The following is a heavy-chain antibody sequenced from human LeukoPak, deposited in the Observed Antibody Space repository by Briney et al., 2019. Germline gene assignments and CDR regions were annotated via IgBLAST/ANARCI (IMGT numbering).Heavy chain of an antibody. Sequence: GGSLRLSCATSGFSFNSHTMNWVRQAPGKGLEWVSSITSTSYYIYYADSVKGRFTISRDNAKNSLYLEMNSLRAEDTAVYYCAREYRNSAGPDYWGQGTLVTVSS. CDR1: GFSFNSHT. V-gene: IGHV3-21*01. D-gene: IGHD6-6*01. J-gene: IGHJ4*02. CDR3: AREYRNSAGPDY. CDR2: ITSTSYYI.